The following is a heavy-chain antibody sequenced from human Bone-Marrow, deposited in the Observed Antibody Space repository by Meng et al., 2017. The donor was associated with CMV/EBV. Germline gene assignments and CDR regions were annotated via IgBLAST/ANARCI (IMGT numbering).Heavy chain of an antibody. J-gene: IGHJ4*02. V-gene: IGHV1-18*01. CDR1: TFTKYG. CDR3: ARDASFYYDSSGYYFAY. Sequence: TFTKYGFSLVRLAPGQGLEWMGWISGYNGVTNYAQKFKGRVTMTIDASTSTAYLDLRSLTSADTAVYYCARDASFYYDSSGYYFAYWGQGSLVTVSS. CDR2: ISGYNGVT. D-gene: IGHD3-22*01.